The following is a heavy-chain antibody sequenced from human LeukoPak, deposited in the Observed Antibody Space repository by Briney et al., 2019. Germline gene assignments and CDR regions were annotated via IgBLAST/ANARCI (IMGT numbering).Heavy chain of an antibody. V-gene: IGHV3-23*01. CDR1: GFTFSNYA. CDR3: AKEHCGSAFCSDDY. J-gene: IGHJ4*02. D-gene: IGHD2-2*01. CDR2: IGGSGGTT. Sequence: GGSLRLSCAASGFTFSNYAMSWVRQAPGPGLERVSGIGGSGGTTSSVDPAKRRLTIFTANSTNTLFVQMNSLRAEDTAVYYCAKEHCGSAFCSDDYWGQGTLVTVSS.